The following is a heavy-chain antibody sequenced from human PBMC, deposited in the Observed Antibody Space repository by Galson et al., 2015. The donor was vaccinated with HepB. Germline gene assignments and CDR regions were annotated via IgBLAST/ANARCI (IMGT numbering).Heavy chain of an antibody. CDR2: IYYSGST. V-gene: IGHV4-61*01. D-gene: IGHD3-3*01. Sequence: SETLSLTCTVSGGSVSSGSYYWSWIRQPPGKGLEWIGYIYYSGSTNYNPSLKSRVTISVDTSKNQFSLKLSSVTAADTAVYYCARGNLEWLEVNWFDPWGQGTLVTVSS. CDR1: GGSVSSGSYY. CDR3: ARGNLEWLEVNWFDP. J-gene: IGHJ5*02.